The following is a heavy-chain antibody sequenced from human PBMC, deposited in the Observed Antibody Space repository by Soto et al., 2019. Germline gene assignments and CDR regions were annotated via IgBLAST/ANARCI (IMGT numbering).Heavy chain of an antibody. J-gene: IGHJ6*02. D-gene: IGHD2-15*01. V-gene: IGHV3-21*01. CDR3: ARDVVGGMDV. CDR1: GFTFSSYS. CDR2: ISSSSSYI. Sequence: EVQLVESGGGLVKPGGSLRLSCAASGFTFSSYSMNWVRQDPGKGLEWVSSISSSSSYIYYADSVKGRFTISRDNAKNSLYLQMNSLRAEDTAVYYCARDVVGGMDVWGQGTTVTVSS.